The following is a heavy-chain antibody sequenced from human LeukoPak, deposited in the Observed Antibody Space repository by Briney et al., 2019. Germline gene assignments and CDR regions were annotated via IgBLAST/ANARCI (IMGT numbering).Heavy chain of an antibody. J-gene: IGHJ2*01. CDR3: ARHYYDSHPERDWYFDL. V-gene: IGHV4-39*01. D-gene: IGHD3-22*01. Sequence: PSETLSLTCTVSGGSISSSSCYWGWIRQPPGKGLEWIGSIYYSGSTYYNPSLKSRVTISVDTSKNQFSLKLSSVTAADTAVYYCARHYYDSHPERDWYFDLWGRGTLVTVSS. CDR1: GGSISSSSCY. CDR2: IYYSGST.